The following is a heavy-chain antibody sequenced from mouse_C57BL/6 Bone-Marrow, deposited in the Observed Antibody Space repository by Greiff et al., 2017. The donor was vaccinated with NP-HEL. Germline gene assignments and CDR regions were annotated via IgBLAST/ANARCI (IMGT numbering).Heavy chain of an antibody. CDR1: GYTFTSYG. V-gene: IGHV1-81*01. CDR3: AGEGAWFAY. CDR2: IYPRSGNT. J-gene: IGHJ3*01. Sequence: VMLVESGAELARPGASVKLSCKASGYTFTSYGISWVKQRTGQGLEWIGEIYPRSGNTYYNEKFKGKATLTADKSSSTAYMELRSLTSEDSAVYFCAGEGAWFAYWGQGTLVTVSA.